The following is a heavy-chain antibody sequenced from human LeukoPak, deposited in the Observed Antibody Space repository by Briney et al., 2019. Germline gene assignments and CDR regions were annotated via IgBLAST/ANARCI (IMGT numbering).Heavy chain of an antibody. J-gene: IGHJ4*02. CDR1: GYSISSGYY. CDR2: IYHSGST. Sequence: PSETLSLTCTVSGYSISSGYYWGWIRQPPGKGLEWIGSIYHSGSTYYNPSLKSRVTISVDTSKNQFSLKLSSVTAADTAVYYCASSALLWFGRSGYWGQGTLVTVSS. D-gene: IGHD3-10*01. CDR3: ASSALLWFGRSGY. V-gene: IGHV4-38-2*02.